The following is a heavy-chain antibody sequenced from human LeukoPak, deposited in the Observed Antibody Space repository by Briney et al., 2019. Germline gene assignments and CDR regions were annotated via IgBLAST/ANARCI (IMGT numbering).Heavy chain of an antibody. J-gene: IGHJ4*02. D-gene: IGHD3-22*01. Sequence: GESLKISCKGSGYNLTSYWIGWVRQMPGEGLDWMGIIYPADSDTTYSPSFQGQVTISADKSISTAYLQWSSLKASDTAMYYCVGSSGYSDYYLHHWGQGTLATVSS. V-gene: IGHV5-51*01. CDR1: GYNLTSYW. CDR3: VGSSGYSDYYLHH. CDR2: IYPADSDT.